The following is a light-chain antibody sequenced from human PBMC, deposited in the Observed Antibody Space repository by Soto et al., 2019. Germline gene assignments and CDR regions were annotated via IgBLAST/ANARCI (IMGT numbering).Light chain of an antibody. V-gene: IGKV3-20*01. CDR1: QSVSSSY. CDR2: GAS. Sequence: IVLTQSPGTLSLSPGERATLSCRASQSVSSSYLGWYQQKPGQAPRLLIYGASGRATGLPDRFSGSGSGTDFTLTISRLEPEDFAVYYCQQYGGSPSFTFGPGTKVDIK. CDR3: QQYGGSPSFT. J-gene: IGKJ3*01.